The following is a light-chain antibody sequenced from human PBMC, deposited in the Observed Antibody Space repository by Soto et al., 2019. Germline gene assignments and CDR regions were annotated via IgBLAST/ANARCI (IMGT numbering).Light chain of an antibody. Sequence: ELVLTQSPATLSSSPGERATLSCRASQSVSSYLAWYQQKPGQAPRLLIYDASNRATGIQARFSGSGSGTDFTLTISSLESEDFAVYYCQHRTNWLFGPGNKVYLK. V-gene: IGKV3-11*01. CDR2: DAS. J-gene: IGKJ3*01. CDR1: QSVSSY. CDR3: QHRTNWL.